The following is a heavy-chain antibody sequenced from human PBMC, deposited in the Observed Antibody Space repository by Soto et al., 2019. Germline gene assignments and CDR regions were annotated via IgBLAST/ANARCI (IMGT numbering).Heavy chain of an antibody. CDR3: AHSCYYDGSGYGEYAYHI. Sequence: QITLKESGPTLVKPTQPLTLTCSCSGFSLTTSGVDVGWIRQPPGKALEWLALIFWDDDKRYSPSLKKRLTITKDTSKNQLVLTMTNVDPVDTATYYCAHSCYYDGSGYGEYAYHIWGQGTMVTVSS. J-gene: IGHJ3*02. D-gene: IGHD3-22*01. V-gene: IGHV2-5*02. CDR1: GFSLTTSGVD. CDR2: IFWDDDK.